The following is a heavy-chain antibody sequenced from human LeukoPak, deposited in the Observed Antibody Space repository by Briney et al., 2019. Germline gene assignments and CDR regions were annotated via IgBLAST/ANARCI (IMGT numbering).Heavy chain of an antibody. J-gene: IGHJ4*02. CDR2: IRSKANSYAT. Sequence: GGSLRLSCAASGFTFSGSAMHWVRQASGKGLEWVGRIRSKANSYATAYAASVKGRFTISRDDSKNTAYLQMNSLKTEDTAVYYCTRLGAPIAVADQTDYWGQGTLVTVSS. CDR3: TRLGAPIAVADQTDY. D-gene: IGHD6-19*01. CDR1: GFTFSGSA. V-gene: IGHV3-73*01.